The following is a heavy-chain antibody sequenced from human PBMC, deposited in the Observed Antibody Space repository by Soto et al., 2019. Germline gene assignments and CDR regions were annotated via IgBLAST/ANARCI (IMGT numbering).Heavy chain of an antibody. V-gene: IGHV4-39*01. Sequence: PSETLSLTCTVSGGSISSSSYYWGWIRQPPGKGLEWVGSIYYSGSTYYNPSLKSRVTISVDTSKNQFSLKLSSVTAADTAVYYCARHGGEYPYCCGDCYTNWYYPWGQRTPGTVSS. D-gene: IGHD2-21*01. CDR1: GGSISSSSYY. J-gene: IGHJ5*02. CDR2: IYYSGST. CDR3: ARHGGEYPYCCGDCYTNWYYP.